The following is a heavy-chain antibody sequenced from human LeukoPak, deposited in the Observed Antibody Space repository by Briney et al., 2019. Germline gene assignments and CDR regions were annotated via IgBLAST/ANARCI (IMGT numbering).Heavy chain of an antibody. D-gene: IGHD1-14*01. CDR3: ARDRGPEAAFDI. Sequence: SETLSLTCTVSGGSISSSSYYWSWIRQPPGKGLEWIGYIYYSGSTNYNPSLKSRVTISVDTSKNQFSLKLSSVTAADTAVYYCARDRGPEAAFDIWGQGTMVTVSS. CDR1: GGSISSSSYY. CDR2: IYYSGST. V-gene: IGHV4-61*01. J-gene: IGHJ3*02.